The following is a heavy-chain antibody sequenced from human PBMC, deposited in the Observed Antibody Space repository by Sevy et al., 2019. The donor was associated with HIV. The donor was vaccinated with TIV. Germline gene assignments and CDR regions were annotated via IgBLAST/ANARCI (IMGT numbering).Heavy chain of an antibody. J-gene: IGHJ4*02. CDR1: GFTFNNAW. CDR2: IKSKTDGGTT. Sequence: GGSLRLSCAASGFTFNNAWMNWVRQAPGKGLEWVGRIKSKTDGGTTDYAAPVKGRFTISRDDSKNTLYLQINSLQTEDTAVYYCTSDPYYYNTTGFQPYFDYWGQRTLVTVSS. CDR3: TSDPYYYNTTGFQPYFDY. D-gene: IGHD3-22*01. V-gene: IGHV3-15*07.